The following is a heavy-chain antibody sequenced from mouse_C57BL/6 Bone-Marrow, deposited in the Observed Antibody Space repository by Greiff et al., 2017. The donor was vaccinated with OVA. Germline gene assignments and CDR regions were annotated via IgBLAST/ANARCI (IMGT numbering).Heavy chain of an antibody. CDR1: GYTFTDYE. J-gene: IGHJ2*01. CDR2: IDPETGGT. CDR3: TREGGTY. Sequence: QVQLQPSGAELVRPGASVTLSCKASGYTFTDYEMHWVKQTPVHGLEWIGAIDPETGGTAYNQKFKGKAILTADKSSSTAYMELRSLTSEDSAVYYCTREGGTYWGQGTTLTVSS. D-gene: IGHD3-3*01. V-gene: IGHV1-15*01.